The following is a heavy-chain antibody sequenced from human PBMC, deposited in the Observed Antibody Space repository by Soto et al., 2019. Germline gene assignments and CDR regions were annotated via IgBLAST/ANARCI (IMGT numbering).Heavy chain of an antibody. CDR3: GWGLGGGWYYFDY. Sequence: QAQLVQSGAEVKKPGASVKVSCKASGYTFSNYGIGWVRQAPGQGLEWMGWITINSGNTNYPQKLQGRVTMTTDTSTSTAYMELRGLTSDDTAVYYCGWGLGGGWYYFDYWGQGTLVTVSS. CDR1: GYTFSNYG. CDR2: ITINSGNT. V-gene: IGHV1-18*01. D-gene: IGHD2-21*01. J-gene: IGHJ4*02.